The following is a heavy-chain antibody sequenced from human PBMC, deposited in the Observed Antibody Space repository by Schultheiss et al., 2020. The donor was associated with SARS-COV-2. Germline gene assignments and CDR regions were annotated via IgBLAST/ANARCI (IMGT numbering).Heavy chain of an antibody. CDR3: ARHARGSGSYSYYFDY. D-gene: IGHD1-26*01. V-gene: IGHV4-34*01. CDR2: INHSGST. Sequence: SETLSLTCAVYGGSFSGYYWSWIRQPPGKGLEWIGEINHSGSTNYNPSLKSRVTISVDTSKNQFSLKLSSVTAADTAVYYCARHARGSGSYSYYFDYWGQGTLVTVSS. CDR1: GGSFSGYY. J-gene: IGHJ4*02.